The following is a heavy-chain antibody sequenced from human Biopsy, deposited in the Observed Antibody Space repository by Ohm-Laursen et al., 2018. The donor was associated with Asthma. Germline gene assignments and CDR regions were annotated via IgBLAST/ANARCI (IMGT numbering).Heavy chain of an antibody. Sequence: DTLSLTCIVSGGSISSSSYYWGWIRRPPGKGLEFIGTIYYSGSTYYNPSLKRQVTLSLDASTNQFSLKLTSVTAADTAVYYCVSPPGYWGQGTRVTVSS. CDR2: IYYSGST. J-gene: IGHJ4*02. V-gene: IGHV4-39*01. CDR1: GGSISSSSYY. CDR3: VSPPGY.